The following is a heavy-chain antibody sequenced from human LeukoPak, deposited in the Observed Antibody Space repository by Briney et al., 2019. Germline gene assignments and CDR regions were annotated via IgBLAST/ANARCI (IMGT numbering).Heavy chain of an antibody. V-gene: IGHV4-61*01. Sequence: PSETLSLTCTVSGGSISSSSYYWGWIRQPPGKGLEWIGYIYYSGSTNYNPSLKSRVTISVDTSKNQFSLKLSSVTAADTAVYYCARDNSYYDSSGYPLHLFDYWGRGTLVTVSS. CDR2: IYYSGST. D-gene: IGHD3-22*01. J-gene: IGHJ4*02. CDR3: ARDNSYYDSSGYPLHLFDY. CDR1: GGSISSSSYY.